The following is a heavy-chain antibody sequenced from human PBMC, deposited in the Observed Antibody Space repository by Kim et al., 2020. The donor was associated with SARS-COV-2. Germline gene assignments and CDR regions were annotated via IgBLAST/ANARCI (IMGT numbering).Heavy chain of an antibody. CDR2: ISSSGSTR. D-gene: IGHD3-3*01. J-gene: IGHJ5*02. CDR1: GFTFSDYY. CDR3: ARERSITIFGVAMIRWFDP. V-gene: IGHV3-11*01. Sequence: GGSLRLSCAASGFTFSDYYMSWIRQAPGKGLEWVAYISSSGSTRYYADSVKGRFTISRDNAKNTLYLQMNSLRAEDTAVYYCARERSITIFGVAMIRWFDPCGPRALVTASP.